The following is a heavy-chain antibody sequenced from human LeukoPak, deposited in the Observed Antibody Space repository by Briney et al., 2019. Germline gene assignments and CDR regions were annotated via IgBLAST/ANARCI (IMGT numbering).Heavy chain of an antibody. J-gene: IGHJ4*02. CDR2: ISSSSSYI. Sequence: GGSLRLSCAASGFTFSSYSMNWVRQAPGKGLEWVSSISSSSSYIYYADSVKGRFTISRDNAKNSLYLQMNSLRAEDTAVYYCARDRSQSYYYGSGTVDYWGQGTLVTVSS. D-gene: IGHD3-10*01. V-gene: IGHV3-21*01. CDR1: GFTFSSYS. CDR3: ARDRSQSYYYGSGTVDY.